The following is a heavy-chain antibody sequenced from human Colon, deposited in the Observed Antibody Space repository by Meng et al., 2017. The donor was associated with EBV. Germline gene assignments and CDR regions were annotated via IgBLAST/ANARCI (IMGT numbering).Heavy chain of an antibody. D-gene: IGHD1-14*01. J-gene: IGHJ4*02. CDR3: ASRPELNIGPFDY. V-gene: IGHV1-3*01. CDR2: INAANGDT. CDR1: GYTFTSFP. Sequence: QVQFVQSGAEVKKPGASVKLSCKASGYTFTSFPIHWVRQAPGQRLEWMGWINAANGDTEFSQKFQGRVTLTRDTSATTAYMELSSLRSEDTAVYYCASRPELNIGPFDYWGQGTLVTVSS.